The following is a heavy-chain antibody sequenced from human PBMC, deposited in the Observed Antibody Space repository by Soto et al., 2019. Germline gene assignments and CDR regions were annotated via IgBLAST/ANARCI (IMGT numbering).Heavy chain of an antibody. CDR1: GDSITNYY. J-gene: IGHJ5*02. D-gene: IGHD6-19*01. CDR3: ARKFSGLYSGFGP. Sequence: LSLTCSVSGDSITNYYWNWIRQPPGKGLEWIGSILYSGSTNYNPSLKSRVTISIDTSKNQIALKLTSVTAADTAVYYCARKFSGLYSGFGPWGQGVMVTVSS. CDR2: ILYSGST. V-gene: IGHV4-59*01.